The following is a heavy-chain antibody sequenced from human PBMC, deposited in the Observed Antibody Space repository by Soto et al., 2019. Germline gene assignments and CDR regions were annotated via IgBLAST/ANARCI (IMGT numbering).Heavy chain of an antibody. CDR2: ISAYNGNT. CDR1: GYTFTSYG. CDR3: ATVPVRGWYYYSDY. J-gene: IGHJ4*02. Sequence: ASVKVSCKASGYTFTSYGISWVRQAPGQGLEWMGWISAYNGNTIYARKLQGRVTMTNDTSTFTAYMELSSLRSDYTAVYYCATVPVRGWYYYSDYWGQGSLVTVSS. D-gene: IGHD6-19*01. V-gene: IGHV1-18*01.